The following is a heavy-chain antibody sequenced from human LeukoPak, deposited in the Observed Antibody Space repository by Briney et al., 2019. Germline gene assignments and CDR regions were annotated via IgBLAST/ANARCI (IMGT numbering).Heavy chain of an antibody. V-gene: IGHV1-69*13. CDR2: IIPIFGTA. J-gene: IGHJ4*02. CDR1: GGTFSSYA. D-gene: IGHD3-10*01. Sequence: SVKASCKASGGTFSSYAISWVRQAPGQGLEWMGGIIPIFGTANYAQKFQGRVTITADESTSTAYMELSSLRSEDTAVYYCARGVLLWFGELSSHSYFDYWGQGTLVTVSS. CDR3: ARGVLLWFGELSSHSYFDY.